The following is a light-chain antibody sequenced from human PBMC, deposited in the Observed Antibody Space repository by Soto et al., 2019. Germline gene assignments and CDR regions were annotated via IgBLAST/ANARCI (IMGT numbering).Light chain of an antibody. Sequence: DIQMTQSPSSVSASVCDRVTITGRASQVISSWLDWYQQKPGKAPNHLIYAASSLQSGVPSRFSGSGSGTDFTLTISSLQPEDFATYYCQQANSYPLTFGGGTKVEIK. CDR2: AAS. V-gene: IGKV1-12*01. J-gene: IGKJ4*01. CDR3: QQANSYPLT. CDR1: QVISSW.